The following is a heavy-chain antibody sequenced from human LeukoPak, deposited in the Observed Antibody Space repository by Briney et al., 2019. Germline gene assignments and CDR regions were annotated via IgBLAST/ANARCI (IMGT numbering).Heavy chain of an antibody. D-gene: IGHD6-13*01. V-gene: IGHV3-21*01. Sequence: PGGSLRLSCAASGFSFSTYTMIWSRQAPGKALEWVSSISSSGNYRDFADSVKGRFTISRDNAQKSLYLQMNSLRAEDTAVYYCTGEYVRGMADYWGQGTVVIVSS. CDR3: TGEYVRGMADY. CDR2: ISSSGNYR. CDR1: GFSFSTYT. J-gene: IGHJ4*02.